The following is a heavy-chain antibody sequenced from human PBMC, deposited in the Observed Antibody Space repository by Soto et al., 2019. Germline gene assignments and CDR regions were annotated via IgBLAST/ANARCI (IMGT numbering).Heavy chain of an antibody. V-gene: IGHV2-5*02. CDR3: AHRSRRYFDWLPPGAFDI. J-gene: IGHJ3*02. D-gene: IGHD3-9*01. Sequence: GLDLEWLALIYWDDDKRYSPSLKSRLTITKDTSKNQVVLTMTNMDPVDTATYYCAHRSRRYFDWLPPGAFDIWGQGTMVTVSS. CDR2: IYWDDDK.